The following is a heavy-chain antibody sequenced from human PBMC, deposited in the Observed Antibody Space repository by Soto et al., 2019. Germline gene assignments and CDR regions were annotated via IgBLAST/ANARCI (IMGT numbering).Heavy chain of an antibody. CDR2: IYYSGST. D-gene: IGHD6-19*01. V-gene: IGHV4-61*01. Sequence: SETLSLTCTVSGGSVSSGSYYWSWIRQPPGKGLEWIGYIYYSGSTNYNPSLKSRVTISVDTSKNQFSLKLSSVTAADTAVYYCARETYIAVAGMGIDYWGQGTLVTVSS. CDR1: GGSVSSGSYY. J-gene: IGHJ4*02. CDR3: ARETYIAVAGMGIDY.